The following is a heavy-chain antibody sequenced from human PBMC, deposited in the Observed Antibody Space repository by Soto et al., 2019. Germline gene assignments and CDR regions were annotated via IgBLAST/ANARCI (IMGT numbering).Heavy chain of an antibody. V-gene: IGHV1-69*01. CDR3: ANLNGVWHPNYYYYGMDV. CDR2: IIPIFGTA. J-gene: IGHJ6*02. D-gene: IGHD2-8*01. Sequence: QVQLVQSGAEVKKPGSSVKVSCKASGGTFSSYAISWVRQAPGQGLEWMGGIIPIFGTANYAQKFQGRVTITADESTSTAYMELSSLRSEDTAVYYCANLNGVWHPNYYYYGMDVWGQGTTVTVSS. CDR1: GGTFSSYA.